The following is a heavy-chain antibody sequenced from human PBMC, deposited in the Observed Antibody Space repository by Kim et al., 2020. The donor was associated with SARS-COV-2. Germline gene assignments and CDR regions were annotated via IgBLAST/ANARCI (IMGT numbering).Heavy chain of an antibody. D-gene: IGHD2-21*01. CDR2: IHHGGTT. CDR1: GDSIIGDNW. CDR3: ARAHNNGDSTWAFDY. Sequence: SETLSLTCGVSGDSIIGDNWWNWVRQTPGKGLEWIAEIHHGGTTHYNPSLRSRVSISMDDSQNQFSLRLTSVTAADTAVYYCARAHNNGDSTWAFDYWG. J-gene: IGHJ4*01. V-gene: IGHV4-4*02.